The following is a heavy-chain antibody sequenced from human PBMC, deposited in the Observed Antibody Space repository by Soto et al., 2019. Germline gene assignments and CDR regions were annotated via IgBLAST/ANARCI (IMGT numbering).Heavy chain of an antibody. CDR3: ARKQRWLQANFDY. D-gene: IGHD5-12*01. Sequence: PSETLSLTCTVSGGSISSGGYYWSWIRQHPGKGLEWIGYIYYSGSTYYNPSLKSRVTKSVDTSKNQNTLKQSSVTAADTAVYYCARKQRWLQANFDYWGQGTLVTVSS. J-gene: IGHJ4*02. V-gene: IGHV4-31*03. CDR1: GGSISSGGYY. CDR2: IYYSGST.